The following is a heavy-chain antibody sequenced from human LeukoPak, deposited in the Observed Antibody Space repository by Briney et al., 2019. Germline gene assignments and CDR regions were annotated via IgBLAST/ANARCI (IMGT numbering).Heavy chain of an antibody. Sequence: SETLSLTCTVSGGSISSSSRYWGWIRQPPGKGLEWIASIHYSGGSNYNPSLKSRLTISVDTSKNQVSLKVRSVTAADTAVYYCAKHESLIAFDVWGQGTMVTVSS. CDR2: IHYSGGS. J-gene: IGHJ3*01. CDR1: GGSISSSSRY. CDR3: AKHESLIAFDV. V-gene: IGHV4-39*01.